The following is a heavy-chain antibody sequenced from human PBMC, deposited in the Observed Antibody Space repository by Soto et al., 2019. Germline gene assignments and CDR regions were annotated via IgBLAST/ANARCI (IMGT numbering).Heavy chain of an antibody. Sequence: ASVKVSCKASGYTFTSYDINWVRQATGQGLEWMGWMNPNSGKTGYAQKFQGRVTMTRNTSISTAYMELSSLRSEDTAVYYCAGGSGTTAYYYYYMDVWGKGTTVTVSS. V-gene: IGHV1-8*01. J-gene: IGHJ6*03. CDR2: MNPNSGKT. CDR1: GYTFTSYD. D-gene: IGHD1-7*01. CDR3: AGGSGTTAYYYYYMDV.